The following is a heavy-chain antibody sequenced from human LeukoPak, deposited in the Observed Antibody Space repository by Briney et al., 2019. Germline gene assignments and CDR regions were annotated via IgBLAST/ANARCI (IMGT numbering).Heavy chain of an antibody. Sequence: ASVKVSCKASGYTFTGYYMHWVRQAPGQGLEGMGWINPNSGGTNYAQKFQGWVTMTRGTSISTAYMELSRLRSDDTAVYYCARGYSGYDYFDYWGQGTLVTVSS. D-gene: IGHD5-12*01. CDR3: ARGYSGYDYFDY. CDR1: GYTFTGYY. CDR2: INPNSGGT. V-gene: IGHV1-2*04. J-gene: IGHJ4*02.